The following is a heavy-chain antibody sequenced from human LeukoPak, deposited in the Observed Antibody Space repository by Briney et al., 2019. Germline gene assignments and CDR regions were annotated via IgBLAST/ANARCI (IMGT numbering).Heavy chain of an antibody. Sequence: SETLSLTCAVCGGSFSGYYWSWIRQPPGKGLEWIGEINHSGSTNYNPSLKSRVTISVDTSKNQFSLKLSSVTAADTAVYYCARGSDGAGWYDPWGQGTLVTVSS. D-gene: IGHD1-26*01. CDR2: INHSGST. CDR1: GGSFSGYY. CDR3: ARGSDGAGWYDP. J-gene: IGHJ5*02. V-gene: IGHV4-34*01.